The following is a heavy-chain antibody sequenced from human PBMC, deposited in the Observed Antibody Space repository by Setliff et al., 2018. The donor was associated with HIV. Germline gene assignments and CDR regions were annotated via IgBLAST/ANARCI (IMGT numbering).Heavy chain of an antibody. Sequence: PSETLSLTCAVYGGSFSGHYWSWIRQSPGKGLEWIGSFHYSGSTSYNPSLRSRVTISVDTSKNQFSLELTSVTAADTAVYYCARSPYGDWLYYFDYWGQGTLVTVSS. CDR2: FHYSGST. V-gene: IGHV4-34*01. CDR1: GGSFSGHY. J-gene: IGHJ4*02. CDR3: ARSPYGDWLYYFDY. D-gene: IGHD4-17*01.